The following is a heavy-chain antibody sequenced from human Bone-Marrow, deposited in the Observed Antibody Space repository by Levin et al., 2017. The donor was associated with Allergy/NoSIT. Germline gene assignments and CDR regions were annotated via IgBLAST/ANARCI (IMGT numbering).Heavy chain of an antibody. D-gene: IGHD3-22*01. CDR3: ARGLMIGASKMFDL. CDR1: GYTFTDYY. V-gene: IGHV1-2*02. CDR2: INPNGGGT. Sequence: GESLKISCKASGYTFTDYYIHWVRQAPGQGFEWMGWINPNGGGTSYARKFQGRVTMTRDTSIKTAYMELSRLTSDDPAVYYCARGLMIGASKMFDLWGQGTPVTVSS. J-gene: IGHJ5*02.